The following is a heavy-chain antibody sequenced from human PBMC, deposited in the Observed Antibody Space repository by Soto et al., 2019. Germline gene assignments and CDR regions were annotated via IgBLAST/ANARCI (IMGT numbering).Heavy chain of an antibody. CDR1: GYTFTSYG. V-gene: IGHV1-18*01. CDR2: ISTYNGHT. CDR3: ARDHSGYYQYYFDY. D-gene: IGHD3-22*01. J-gene: IGHJ4*02. Sequence: QVQLVQSGAEVKKPGASVKVSCKTSGYTFTSYGINWVRQAPGQGLEWMGWISTYNGHTNYAQKVQGRVTMTTDTTTSTSYMELRSLRSDDTAVYYCARDHSGYYQYYFDYWGQGTLVTVSS.